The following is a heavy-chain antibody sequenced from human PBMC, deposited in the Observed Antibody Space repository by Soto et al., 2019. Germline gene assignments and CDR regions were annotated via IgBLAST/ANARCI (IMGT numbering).Heavy chain of an antibody. J-gene: IGHJ6*03. Sequence: LPETLSLTCAVYGGSFSGYYWSWIRQPPGKGLEWIGEINHSGSTNYNPSLKSRVTISVDTSKNQFSLKLSSVTAADTAVYYCARMPPRSSWYNLANYYYYYMDVWGKGTTVTVSS. CDR3: ARMPPRSSWYNLANYYYYYMDV. V-gene: IGHV4-34*01. CDR1: GGSFSGYY. D-gene: IGHD6-13*01. CDR2: INHSGST.